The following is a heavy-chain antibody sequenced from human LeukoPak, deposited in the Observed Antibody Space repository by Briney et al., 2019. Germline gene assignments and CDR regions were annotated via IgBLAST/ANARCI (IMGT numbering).Heavy chain of an antibody. CDR3: ARVPGLHLDY. Sequence: PSETLSLTCTVSGGSISSYYWSWIRQPPGKGLEWIGYIYYSGSTNYNPSLKSRVTISVDTSKNQFSLKLSSVTAADTAVYYCARVPGLHLDYWGQGTLVTVSS. D-gene: IGHD4-11*01. J-gene: IGHJ4*02. CDR2: IYYSGST. CDR1: GGSISSYY. V-gene: IGHV4-59*12.